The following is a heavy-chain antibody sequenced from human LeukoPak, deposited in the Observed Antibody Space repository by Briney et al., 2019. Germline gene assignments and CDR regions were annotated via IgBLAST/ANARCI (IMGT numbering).Heavy chain of an antibody. J-gene: IGHJ4*02. V-gene: IGHV1-46*01. D-gene: IGHD6-13*01. CDR1: GYTFTSYY. Sequence: EASVKVSCKASGYTFTSYYMHWVRQAPGQGLEWMGIINLSGGSTSYAQKFQGRVTMTRDTSTSTVYMELSSLRSEDTAVYYCARGTTWYSSSLAPPYFDYWGQGTLVTVSS. CDR3: ARGTTWYSSSLAPPYFDY. CDR2: INLSGGST.